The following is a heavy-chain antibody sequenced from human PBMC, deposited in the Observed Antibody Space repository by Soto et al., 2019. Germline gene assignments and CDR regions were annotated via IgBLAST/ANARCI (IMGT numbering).Heavy chain of an antibody. D-gene: IGHD6-13*01. J-gene: IGHJ3*02. CDR1: GYGNTRYA. V-gene: IGHV1-3*01. CDR3: ARVGAAAGTTYAFDI. CDR2: INAGNGNT. Sequence: VKVYCKGAGYGNTRYAMRWPRQAPGQRLEWMGWINAGNGNTKYSQKFQGRVTITRDTSASTAYMELSSLRSEDTAVYYCARVGAAAGTTYAFDIWGQGTMVTVSS.